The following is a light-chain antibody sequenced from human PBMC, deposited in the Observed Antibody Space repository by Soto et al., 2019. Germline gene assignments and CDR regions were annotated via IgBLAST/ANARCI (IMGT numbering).Light chain of an antibody. CDR3: QQYDKWPWT. Sequence: DIVMTQSPATLSMSPGERATLSCRASQTINNNLAWNQQKPGQAPRLLIYGASTRATGIPDRFSGSGSGTEFTLTISSLASEDFAVYYCQQYDKWPWTFGQGTKVEIK. J-gene: IGKJ1*01. CDR2: GAS. V-gene: IGKV3-15*01. CDR1: QTINNN.